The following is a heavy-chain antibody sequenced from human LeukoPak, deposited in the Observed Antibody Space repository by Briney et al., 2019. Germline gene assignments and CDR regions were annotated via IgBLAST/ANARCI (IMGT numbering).Heavy chain of an antibody. CDR3: AKTEGVATMAIFDY. J-gene: IGHJ4*02. V-gene: IGHV3-23*01. CDR2: INFSGGTT. CDR1: GFIFSSYA. Sequence: GGSLRLSCAASGFIFSSYAMSWVRQAPGKGLEWVSTINFSGGTTYYADSVKGRFTISRGNSKNTLYLQMNSLRAEDTAVYYCAKTEGVATMAIFDYWGQGTLVTVSS. D-gene: IGHD3-10*01.